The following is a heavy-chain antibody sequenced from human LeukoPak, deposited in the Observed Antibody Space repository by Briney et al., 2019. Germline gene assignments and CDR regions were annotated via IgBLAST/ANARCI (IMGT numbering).Heavy chain of an antibody. D-gene: IGHD6-19*01. J-gene: IGHJ4*02. CDR3: AREYSSGYYLDY. CDR2: IYYSGST. V-gene: IGHV4-59*01. CDR1: GGSISSYY. Sequence: SETLSLTCTVSGGSISSYYWSWIRQPPGKGPEWIGYIYYSGSTNYNPSLKSRVTISVDTSKNQFSLKLSSVTAADTAVYYCAREYSSGYYLDYWGQGTLVTVSS.